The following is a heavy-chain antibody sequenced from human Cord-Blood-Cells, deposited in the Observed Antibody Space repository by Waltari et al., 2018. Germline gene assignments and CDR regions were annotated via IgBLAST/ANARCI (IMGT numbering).Heavy chain of an antibody. V-gene: IGHV3-30-3*01. Sequence: QVQLVESGGGVVQPGRSLRLSCAASGFTFSSYAMHWVRQAPGKGLEWVAGISYDGSNKYYADSVKGRFTISRDNSKNTLYLQMNSLRAEDTAVYYCARTADIVVVPAAIDYWGQGTLVTVSS. CDR3: ARTADIVVVPAAIDY. D-gene: IGHD2-2*01. CDR1: GFTFSSYA. CDR2: ISYDGSNK. J-gene: IGHJ4*02.